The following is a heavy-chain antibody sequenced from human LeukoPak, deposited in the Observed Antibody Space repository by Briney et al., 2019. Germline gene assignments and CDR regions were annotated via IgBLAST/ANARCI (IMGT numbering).Heavy chain of an antibody. J-gene: IGHJ6*02. CDR2: INHSGST. D-gene: IGHD2-2*01. CDR3: ARVRAIVVPAAAPYYYYYYGMDV. V-gene: IGHV4-34*01. CDR1: GGSFSGYY. Sequence: PSETLSLTCAVYGGSFSGYYWSWIRQPPGKGLEWIGEINHSGSTNYNPSLKSRVTISVDTSKNQFSLKLGSVTAADTAVYYCARVRAIVVPAAAPYYYYYYGMDVWGQGTTVTVSS.